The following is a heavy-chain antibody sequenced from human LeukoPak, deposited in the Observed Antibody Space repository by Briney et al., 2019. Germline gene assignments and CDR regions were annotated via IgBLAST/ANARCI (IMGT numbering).Heavy chain of an antibody. V-gene: IGHV3-30-3*01. D-gene: IGHD3-22*01. CDR3: ASMYYYDSSGYLSEFDY. CDR1: GFTFSIYA. Sequence: PGGSLRLSCAASGFTFSIYAMTWVRQAPGKGLEWVAVISYDGSNKYYADSVKGRFTVSRDNSKNTLYLQMNSLRAEDTAVYYCASMYYYDSSGYLSEFDYWGQGTLVTVSS. CDR2: ISYDGSNK. J-gene: IGHJ4*02.